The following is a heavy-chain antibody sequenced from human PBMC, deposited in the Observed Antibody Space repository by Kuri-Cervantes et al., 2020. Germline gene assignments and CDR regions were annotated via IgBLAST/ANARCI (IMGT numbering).Heavy chain of an antibody. CDR3: ARVVWDYYGSGSYYDDAFDI. J-gene: IGHJ3*02. Sequence: GESLKISCAASGFTFISYSMHWVRQAPGRGLEWVAVISYDGSNKYYADSVKGRFTISRDNSKNTLYLQMNSLRAEDTAVYYCARVVWDYYGSGSYYDDAFDIWGQGTMVTVSS. V-gene: IGHV3-30*01. D-gene: IGHD3-10*01. CDR2: ISYDGSNK. CDR1: GFTFISYS.